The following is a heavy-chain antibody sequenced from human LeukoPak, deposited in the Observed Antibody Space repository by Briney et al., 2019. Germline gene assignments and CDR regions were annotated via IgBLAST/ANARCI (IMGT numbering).Heavy chain of an antibody. CDR1: GFTFGDFA. CDR3: ARVRTAMEIGAY. D-gene: IGHD5-18*01. Sequence: GGSLRLSCSASGFTFGDFAMHWVRQAPGKGLEWVSLISEDGDTYYGDSVKGRFTVSRDNSKNSLYLQMNSLRTEDTGLYYCARVRTAMEIGAYWGQGTLVTVSS. V-gene: IGHV3-43*02. J-gene: IGHJ4*02. CDR2: ISEDGDT.